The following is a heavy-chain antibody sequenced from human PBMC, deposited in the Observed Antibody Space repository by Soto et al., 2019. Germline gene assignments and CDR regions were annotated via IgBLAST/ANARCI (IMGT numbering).Heavy chain of an antibody. CDR1: GGSISSYY. V-gene: IGHV4-59*08. Sequence: QVQLLESGPGLVNPSETLSLTCTVSGGSISSYYWSWIRQPPGKGLEWIGYIYYSGSTNYNPSLKSRVTISVDTSKNQFSLKLSSVTAADTAVYYCARRYGGTFDYWGQGTLVTVSS. CDR2: IYYSGST. CDR3: ARRYGGTFDY. D-gene: IGHD2-15*01. J-gene: IGHJ4*02.